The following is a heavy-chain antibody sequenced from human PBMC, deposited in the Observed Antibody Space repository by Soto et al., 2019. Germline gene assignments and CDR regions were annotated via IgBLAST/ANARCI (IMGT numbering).Heavy chain of an antibody. CDR2: IYYSGST. CDR3: ARTSYYYDSSGYYPCFDY. J-gene: IGHJ4*02. CDR1: GGSISSSSYY. V-gene: IGHV4-39*01. D-gene: IGHD3-22*01. Sequence: QLQLQESGPGLVKPSETLSLTCTVSGGSISSSSYYWGWIRQPPGKGLEWIGSIYYSGSTYYNPSLKSRVTITVDTAKNQFSLELSSVTAADTAVYYCARTSYYYDSSGYYPCFDYWGQGSLVTVSS.